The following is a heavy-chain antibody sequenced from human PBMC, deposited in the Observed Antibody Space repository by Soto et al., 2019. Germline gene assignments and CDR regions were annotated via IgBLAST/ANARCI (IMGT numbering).Heavy chain of an antibody. CDR2: IYPGDSDT. CDR1: GYSFTSYW. J-gene: IGHJ6*03. V-gene: IGHV5-51*01. Sequence: PGESLKISCKGSGYSFTSYWIGWVRQMPGKGLEWMGIIYPGDSDTRYSPSFQGQVTISAGKSISTAYLQWSSLKASDTAMYYCARLNIELRYYYYYMDVWGKGTTVTVSS. D-gene: IGHD1-7*01. CDR3: ARLNIELRYYYYYMDV.